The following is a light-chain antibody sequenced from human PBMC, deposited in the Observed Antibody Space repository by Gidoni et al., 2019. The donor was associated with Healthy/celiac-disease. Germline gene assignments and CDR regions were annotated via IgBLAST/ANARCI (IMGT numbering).Light chain of an antibody. V-gene: IGKV1-5*03. Sequence: DIQMTQPPSTLSASVGDRVTITCRACQSISSWLAWYQQKPGKAPKLLIYKASSLESGVPSRFSGSGSGTEFTLTISSLQPDDFATYYCQQYNSYSYTFGQXTKLEIK. CDR2: KAS. J-gene: IGKJ2*01. CDR3: QQYNSYSYT. CDR1: QSISSW.